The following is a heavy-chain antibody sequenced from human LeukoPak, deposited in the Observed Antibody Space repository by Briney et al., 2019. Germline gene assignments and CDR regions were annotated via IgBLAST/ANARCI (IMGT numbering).Heavy chain of an antibody. CDR2: ISYDGSNK. J-gene: IGHJ6*02. V-gene: IGHV3-30*04. CDR1: GFTFSSYA. D-gene: IGHD3-22*01. CDR3: ARGDFEARTYDYDSSGYYKNYYFGMDV. Sequence: GGSLRLSCAASGFTFSSYAMHWVRQAPGKGLEWVAVISYDGSNKFYADSVKGRFPISRDNSKNTLYLQMNSLRAEDTAVYYCARGDFEARTYDYDSSGYYKNYYFGMDVWGQGTTVTVSS.